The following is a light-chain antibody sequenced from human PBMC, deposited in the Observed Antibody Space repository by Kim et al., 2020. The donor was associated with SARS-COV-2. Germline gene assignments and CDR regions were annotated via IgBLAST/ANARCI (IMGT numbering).Light chain of an antibody. CDR3: QQYNNWPIT. V-gene: IGKV3-15*01. J-gene: IGKJ5*01. Sequence: VSPGETATPSCRASQSVSSTLAWYQQKPGQAPRLLIYGASTRATGIPARFSGSGSGTEFTLTISSLQSEDFAVYYCQQYNNWPITFGQGTRLEIK. CDR1: QSVSST. CDR2: GAS.